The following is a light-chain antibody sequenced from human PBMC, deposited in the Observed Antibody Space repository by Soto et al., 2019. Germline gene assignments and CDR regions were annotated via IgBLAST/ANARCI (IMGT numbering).Light chain of an antibody. CDR3: QQRSNWQGAT. Sequence: IGLTQSQDTLSVSPGERVTLSCLASQTIYSNVAWYQQRPGQSPRLLIYHASSRATGIPARFSGSGSGTDFTLTIGSLEPEDFAVYYCQQRSNWQGATFGGGTKVDIK. V-gene: IGKV3D-11*02. CDR2: HAS. CDR1: QTIYSN. J-gene: IGKJ4*01.